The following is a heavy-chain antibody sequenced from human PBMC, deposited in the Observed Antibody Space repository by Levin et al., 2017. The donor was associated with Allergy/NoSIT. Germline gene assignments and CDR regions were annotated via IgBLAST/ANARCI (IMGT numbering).Heavy chain of an antibody. J-gene: IGHJ4*02. CDR1: GGSISSYY. CDR2: IYYSGST. Sequence: SETLSLTCTVSGGSISSYYWSWIRQPPGKGLEWIGYIYYSGSTNYNPSLKSRVTISVDTSKNQFSLKLSSVTAADTAVYYCASVDSSGYIDYWGQGTLVTVSS. V-gene: IGHV4-59*01. CDR3: ASVDSSGYIDY. D-gene: IGHD3-22*01.